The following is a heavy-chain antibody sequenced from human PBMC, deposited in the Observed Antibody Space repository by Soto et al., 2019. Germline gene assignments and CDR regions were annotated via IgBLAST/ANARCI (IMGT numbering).Heavy chain of an antibody. CDR2: IHYIGST. Sequence: QVQLQESGPGLVKPSQTLALTCTVSDGSISSGGYYWRWIRQQPGQGLEWMGCIHYIGSTYYNPSLKRRLSLSVDTSKNQVSLRLSPVTAADTALYYCARPNFWRSYQAGFGMAVWGQGTTVIVS. D-gene: IGHD3-16*02. J-gene: IGHJ6*02. V-gene: IGHV4-31*03. CDR1: DGSISSGGYY. CDR3: ARPNFWRSYQAGFGMAV.